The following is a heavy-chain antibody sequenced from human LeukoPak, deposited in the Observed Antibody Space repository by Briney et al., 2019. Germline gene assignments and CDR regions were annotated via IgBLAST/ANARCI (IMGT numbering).Heavy chain of an antibody. CDR1: GYTFTSYY. CDR3: ARRPSSTSCLDY. J-gene: IGHJ4*02. D-gene: IGHD2-2*01. V-gene: IGHV1-18*04. Sequence: ASVKVSCKASGYTFTSYYMHWVRQAPGQGLEWMGWISAYNGNINYAQKLQGRVTMTTDTSTSTAYMELRSLRSDDTAVYYCARRPSSTSCLDYWGQGTLVTVSS. CDR2: ISAYNGNI.